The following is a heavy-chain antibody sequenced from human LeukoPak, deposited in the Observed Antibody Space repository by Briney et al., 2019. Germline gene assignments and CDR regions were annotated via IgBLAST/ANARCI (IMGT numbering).Heavy chain of an antibody. CDR2: IYYSGST. J-gene: IGHJ5*02. D-gene: IGHD5-24*01. CDR1: GGSISSSSYY. Sequence: PSETLSLTCTVSGGSISSSSYYWGWIRQPPGKGLEWIGSIYYSGSTYYNPSLKSRVTISVDTSKNQFSLKLSSVTAADTAVYYCAREIYKSRFDPWGQGTLVTVSS. V-gene: IGHV4-39*07. CDR3: AREIYKSRFDP.